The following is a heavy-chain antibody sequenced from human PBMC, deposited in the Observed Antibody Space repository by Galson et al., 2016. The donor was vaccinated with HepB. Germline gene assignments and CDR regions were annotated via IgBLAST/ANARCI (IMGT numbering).Heavy chain of an antibody. Sequence: CAISGDSVSSNSATWIWIRQSPSRGLEWLGWTYYRSQWYTDYAVSVKSRITINADTSKSQFSLQLNSVTPDDTAVYYCARAGHYGEGYLDSWGQGTLVTVSS. D-gene: IGHD4-17*01. J-gene: IGHJ4*02. CDR2: TYYRSQWYT. CDR3: ARAGHYGEGYLDS. CDR1: GDSVSSNSAT. V-gene: IGHV6-1*01.